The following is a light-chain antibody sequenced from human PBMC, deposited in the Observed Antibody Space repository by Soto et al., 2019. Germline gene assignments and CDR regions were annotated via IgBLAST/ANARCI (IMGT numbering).Light chain of an antibody. CDR2: DAS. CDR1: QDISNY. V-gene: IGKV1-33*01. Sequence: DIQMTQSPSSLSASVGVRVTITCQSSQDISNYLNWYQQKPGKAPKLLIYDASNLETGVPSRFSGSGSGTDFTFTISSLQPEDIATYYCQQYDNLPLTFGGGTKLEIK. J-gene: IGKJ4*01. CDR3: QQYDNLPLT.